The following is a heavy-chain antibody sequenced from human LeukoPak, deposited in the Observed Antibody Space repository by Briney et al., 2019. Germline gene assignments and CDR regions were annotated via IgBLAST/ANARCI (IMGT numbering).Heavy chain of an antibody. CDR3: AFTGDILTGYAH. Sequence: PSETLSLTCAVYGGSFSGYYWSWIRQPPGKGLEWIGEINYSGSNNYNPSLKSRVSISVDTSKNQFSLKLSSVTAADTAVHYCAFTGDILTGYAHWGQGTLVTVSS. V-gene: IGHV4-34*01. D-gene: IGHD3-9*01. CDR2: INYSGSN. J-gene: IGHJ1*01. CDR1: GGSFSGYY.